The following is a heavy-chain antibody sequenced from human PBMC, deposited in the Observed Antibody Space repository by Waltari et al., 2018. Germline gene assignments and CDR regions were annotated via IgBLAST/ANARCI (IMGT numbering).Heavy chain of an antibody. D-gene: IGHD3-16*01. V-gene: IGHV4-38-2*01. Sequence: QVQLQESGPGLVKPSETLSLTCAVSGCSISSGYYWGWIRQPPGKGLEWIGSIYHSGSTYYNPSLKSRVTISVDTSKNQFSMKLSSVTAADTAVYYCARHVYVVSPDWYFDLWGRGTLVTVSS. CDR1: GCSISSGYY. CDR2: IYHSGST. CDR3: ARHVYVVSPDWYFDL. J-gene: IGHJ2*01.